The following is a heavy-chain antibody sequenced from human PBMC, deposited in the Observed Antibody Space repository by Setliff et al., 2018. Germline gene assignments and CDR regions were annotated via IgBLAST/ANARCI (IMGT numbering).Heavy chain of an antibody. CDR3: ARAVSYYEFWSGYYSDGWFDP. CDR1: GGSSSSHY. CDR2: IYYSGST. D-gene: IGHD3-3*01. Sequence: SETLSLTCTVSGGSSSSHYRSWIRQPPGKGLEWIGYIYYSGSTNYTPSLKSRVTISVDPSKNQFSLKLSSVTAADTAVYYCARAVSYYEFWSGYYSDGWFDPWGQGTLVTVSS. J-gene: IGHJ5*02. V-gene: IGHV4-59*11.